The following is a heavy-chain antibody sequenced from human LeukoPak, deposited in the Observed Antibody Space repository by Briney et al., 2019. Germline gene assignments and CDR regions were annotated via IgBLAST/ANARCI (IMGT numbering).Heavy chain of an antibody. V-gene: IGHV3-33*08. D-gene: IGHD1-26*01. Sequence: HPGGSLRLSCTASGFTFSYYWMSWVRQAPGKGLEWVAFIWYDGSNKYCTDSVKGRFTISRDNSKNTLCLQMNSLRAEDTAVYYCAGDRATSYFDYWGQGALVTISS. CDR2: IWYDGSNK. CDR1: GFTFSYYW. J-gene: IGHJ4*02. CDR3: AGDRATSYFDY.